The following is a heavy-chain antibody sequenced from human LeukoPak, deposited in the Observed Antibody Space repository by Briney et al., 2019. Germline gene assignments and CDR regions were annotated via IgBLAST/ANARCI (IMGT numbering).Heavy chain of an antibody. D-gene: IGHD1-26*01. CDR1: GGSISSYY. J-gene: IGHJ4*02. CDR2: IYYSGST. Sequence: PSETLSLTCTVSGGSISSYYWNWIRQPPGKGLEWIGYIYYSGSTNYNPSLKSRVTISVDTSKNQFSLKLSSVTAADTAVYYCAAHIVGATGTDYWGRGTLVTVSS. CDR3: AAHIVGATGTDY. V-gene: IGHV4-59*01.